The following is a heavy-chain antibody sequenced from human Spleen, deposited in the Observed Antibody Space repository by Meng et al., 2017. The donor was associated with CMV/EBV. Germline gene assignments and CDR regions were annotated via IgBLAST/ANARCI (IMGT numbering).Heavy chain of an antibody. J-gene: IGHJ6*02. CDR1: GGSVSSGSYY. V-gene: IGHV4-61*01. Sequence: SETLSLTCTVSGGSVSSGSYYWSWIRQPPGKGLEWIGEIHHSGNTNYNPSLKSRVTISADTSKNQFSLKLSSVTAADTAVYYCARGLRGVQIIYYYCAMDVWGQGTTVTVSS. CDR2: IHHSGNT. CDR3: ARGLRGVQIIYYYCAMDV.